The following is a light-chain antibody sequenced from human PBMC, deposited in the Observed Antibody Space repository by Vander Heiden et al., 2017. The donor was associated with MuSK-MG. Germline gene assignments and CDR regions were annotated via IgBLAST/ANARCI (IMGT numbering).Light chain of an antibody. CDR1: SSDVGGYNY. Sequence: QSALTQPASVSGSPGQSITISCTGTSSDVGGYNYVSWYQQHPGKAPKLMIYDVSNRPSGVSNRFSCSKSGNTASLTISGLQAEDEADYYCSSYTSSSTPGVVFGGGTKLTVL. J-gene: IGLJ2*01. V-gene: IGLV2-14*01. CDR2: DVS. CDR3: SSYTSSSTPGVV.